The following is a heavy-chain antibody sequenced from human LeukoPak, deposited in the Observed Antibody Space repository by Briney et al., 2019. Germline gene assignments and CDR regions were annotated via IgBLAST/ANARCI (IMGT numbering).Heavy chain of an antibody. V-gene: IGHV3-23*01. CDR1: GFTFSSYA. J-gene: IGHJ5*02. CDR2: ISGSGGST. Sequence: GGSLRLSCAASGFTFSSYAMSWVRQAPGKGLEGVSAISGSGGSTYYADSVTGRFTISRDNSKNTLYLQMNSLRAEDTAVYYCAKGTYHYDSSGYYAWGQGTLVTVSS. CDR3: AKGTYHYDSSGYYA. D-gene: IGHD3-22*01.